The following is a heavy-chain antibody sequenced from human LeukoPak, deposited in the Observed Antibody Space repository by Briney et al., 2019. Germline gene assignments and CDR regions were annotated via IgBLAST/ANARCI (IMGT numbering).Heavy chain of an antibody. Sequence: GGSLRLSCAASDFTVSNNHMSWVRQAPGKGLEWVSVIYSGGTTYYADSVKGRFTISRDNSKNTLYLQMNSLRAEDTAVYYCAKEIAAADTDYWGQGTLVTVSS. CDR3: AKEIAAADTDY. D-gene: IGHD6-13*01. J-gene: IGHJ4*02. CDR2: IYSGGTT. V-gene: IGHV3-53*01. CDR1: DFTVSNNH.